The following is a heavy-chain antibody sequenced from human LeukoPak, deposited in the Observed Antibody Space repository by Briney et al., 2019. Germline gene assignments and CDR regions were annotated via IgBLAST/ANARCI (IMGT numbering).Heavy chain of an antibody. CDR3: ARGETSSYDY. V-gene: IGHV3-33*08. J-gene: IGHJ4*02. D-gene: IGHD2-2*01. CDR2: IWYDGSNK. Sequence: GGSLRLSCAASGFTFSTYGLHWVRQAPGKGLEWVALIWYDGSNKYYADSVKGRFTISRDNSKNTVYLQMNSLRAEDTAVYYCARGETSSYDYWGQGTLVTVSS. CDR1: GFTFSTYG.